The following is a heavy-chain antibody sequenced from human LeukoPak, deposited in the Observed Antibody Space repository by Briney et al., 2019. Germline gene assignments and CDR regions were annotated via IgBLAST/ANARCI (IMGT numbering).Heavy chain of an antibody. CDR3: ARHRYDSSGYNPRRRLDAFDI. CDR1: GGSISYYY. CDR2: IFYIEKT. V-gene: IGHV4-59*08. Sequence: SETLSVTCSVSGGSISYYYWSWIRHPPGKGMEWLGDIFYIEKTDYNPSLKTRLTISVDTSKNQFSLKLSSVTAPDTAVYYCARHRYDSSGYNPRRRLDAFDIWGQGTMVTVSS. D-gene: IGHD3-22*01. J-gene: IGHJ3*02.